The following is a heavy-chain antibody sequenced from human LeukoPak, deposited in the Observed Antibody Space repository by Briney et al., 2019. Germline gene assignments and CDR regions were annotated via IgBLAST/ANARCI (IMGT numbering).Heavy chain of an antibody. D-gene: IGHD3-22*01. CDR3: ARDLSLIALTD. Sequence: PGGSLRLSSAASGFTFSIHGMNWVRQGPEKGLEWVSGITGSGGSTYYADSVKGRFTISRDNSKNTVYLQMNSLRAEDTAVYYCARDLSLIALTDWGQGTLVTVSS. CDR2: ITGSGGST. J-gene: IGHJ4*02. V-gene: IGHV3-23*01. CDR1: GFTFSIHG.